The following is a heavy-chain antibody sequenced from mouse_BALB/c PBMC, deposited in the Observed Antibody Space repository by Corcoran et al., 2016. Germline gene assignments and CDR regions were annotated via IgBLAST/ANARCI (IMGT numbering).Heavy chain of an antibody. V-gene: IGHV1-18*01. J-gene: IGHJ2*01. D-gene: IGHD1-1*01. Sequence: VLLLQSGPELVKPGASFMISCKASGYSFTGYTLNWGKQSTGKNLQWIVLINPYNGGTSYNQTYKGKATLTVDKASSTAYMELLSLTSEDSAVYYCARYYGSSYYFDYWGQGTTLTVSS. CDR2: INPYNGGT. CDR3: ARYYGSSYYFDY. CDR1: GYSFTGYT.